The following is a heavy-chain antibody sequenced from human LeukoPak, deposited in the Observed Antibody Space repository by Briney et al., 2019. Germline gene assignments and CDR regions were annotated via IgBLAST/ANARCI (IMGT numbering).Heavy chain of an antibody. V-gene: IGHV4-59*01. CDR2: IYYSGST. D-gene: IGHD6-13*01. CDR1: GGSISSYY. CDR3: ARDGIAAASGYYYYYMDV. Sequence: SETLSLICTVSGGSISSYYWSWIRQPPGKGLEWIGYIYYSGSTNYNPSLKSRVTISVDTSKNQFSLKLSSVTAADTAVYYCARDGIAAASGYYYYYMDVWGKGTTVTVSS. J-gene: IGHJ6*03.